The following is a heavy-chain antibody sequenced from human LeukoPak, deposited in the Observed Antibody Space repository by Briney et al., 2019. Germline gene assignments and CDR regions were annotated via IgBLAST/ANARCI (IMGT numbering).Heavy chain of an antibody. D-gene: IGHD6-6*01. V-gene: IGHV1-46*01. Sequence: ASVTVSFMASGYTFTNYYMHWVRQAPGQGLGWMGIINPSGGSTSYAQKFQGRVTMTRDTSTSTVYMELSSLRSEDTAVYYCARGSARPTHNWFDPWGQGTLVTVSS. CDR2: INPSGGST. CDR3: ARGSARPTHNWFDP. J-gene: IGHJ5*02. CDR1: GYTFTNYY.